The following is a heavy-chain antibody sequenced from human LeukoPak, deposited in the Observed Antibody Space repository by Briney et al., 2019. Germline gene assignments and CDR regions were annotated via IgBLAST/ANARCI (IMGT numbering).Heavy chain of an antibody. V-gene: IGHV4-61*02. D-gene: IGHD1-26*01. Sequence: SETLSLTCTVSGGYINSGNNYWNWIRQPAGKGLEWIGRIYISGAINYNPSLKSRVTISVDTSKKQFSLKLTSVTAADTAVYYCASGGVGARPDWGQGTLVIVSS. CDR3: ASGGVGARPD. CDR2: IYISGAI. CDR1: GGYINSGNNY. J-gene: IGHJ4*02.